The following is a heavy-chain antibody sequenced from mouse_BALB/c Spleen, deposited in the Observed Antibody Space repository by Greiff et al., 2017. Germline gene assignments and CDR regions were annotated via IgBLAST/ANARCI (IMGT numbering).Heavy chain of an antibody. J-gene: IGHJ4*01. CDR2: ISNGGGST. V-gene: IGHV5-12-2*01. Sequence: EVMLVESGGGLVQPGGSLKLSCAASGFTFSSYTMSWVRQTPEKRLEWVAYISNGGGSTYYPDTVKGRFTISRDNAKNTLYLQMTSLRSEDTAMYYCARRGLYGSPYYYAMDYWGQGTSVTVSS. CDR3: ARRGLYGSPYYYAMDY. CDR1: GFTFSSYT. D-gene: IGHD1-1*01.